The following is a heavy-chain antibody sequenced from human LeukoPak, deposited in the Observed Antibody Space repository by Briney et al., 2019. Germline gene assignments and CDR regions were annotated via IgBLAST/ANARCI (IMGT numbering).Heavy chain of an antibody. CDR2: ISTGPSYICSA. Sequence: PGGSLRLSCAASQSTFSSYNMNWVRQAPGKGLEWVSFISTGPSYICSAYYADSVKGRFTISRDNSRNSLYLQLNSLRAEDTAVYYCASSTSYYNFDYWGQGALVTVSS. CDR1: QSTFSSYN. V-gene: IGHV3-21*01. D-gene: IGHD2-2*02. J-gene: IGHJ4*02. CDR3: ASSTSYYNFDY.